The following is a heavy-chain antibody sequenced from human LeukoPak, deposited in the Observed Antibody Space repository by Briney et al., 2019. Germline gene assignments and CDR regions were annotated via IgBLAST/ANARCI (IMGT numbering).Heavy chain of an antibody. CDR3: ARVGATEGFDY. Sequence: ASVKVSCKASGYTFTGYYMHWVRQAPGQGLEWMGWINPKSGGTNYAQKFQGRVTMTRDTSISTAYMELSRLRSDDTAVYYCARVGATEGFDYWGQGTLVTVSS. D-gene: IGHD1-26*01. CDR2: INPKSGGT. CDR1: GYTFTGYY. V-gene: IGHV1-2*02. J-gene: IGHJ4*02.